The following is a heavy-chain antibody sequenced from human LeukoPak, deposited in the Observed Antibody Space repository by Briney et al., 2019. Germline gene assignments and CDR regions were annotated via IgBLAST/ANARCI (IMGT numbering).Heavy chain of an antibody. CDR1: GFTFSSYS. Sequence: GGSLRLSCAASGFTFSSYSMNWVRQAPGKGPEWVSYISSSSSTIYYADSVKGRFTISRDNAKNSLYLQMNSLRDEDTAVYYCARDLSGSYLFYFDYWGQGTLVTVSS. CDR2: ISSSSSTI. CDR3: ARDLSGSYLFYFDY. V-gene: IGHV3-48*02. D-gene: IGHD3-10*01. J-gene: IGHJ4*02.